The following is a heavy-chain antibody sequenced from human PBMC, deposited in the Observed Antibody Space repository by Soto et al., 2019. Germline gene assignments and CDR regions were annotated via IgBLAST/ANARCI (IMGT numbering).Heavy chain of an antibody. CDR1: GYTFTGYY. CDR3: ARDQFGLHDAFDI. CDR2: INPNSGGT. J-gene: IGHJ3*02. Sequence: GASVKVSCKASGYTFTGYYMHWVRQAPGQGLEWMGWINPNSGGTNYAQKFQGWVTMTRDSSISTAYMELSRLRSDDTAVYYCARDQFGLHDAFDIWGQGTMVTVSS. D-gene: IGHD3-10*01. V-gene: IGHV1-2*04.